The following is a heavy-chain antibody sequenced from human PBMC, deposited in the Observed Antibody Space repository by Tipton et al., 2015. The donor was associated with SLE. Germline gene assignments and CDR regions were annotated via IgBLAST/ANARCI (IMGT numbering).Heavy chain of an antibody. J-gene: IGHJ4*02. Sequence: TLSLTCTVSGGSISSSVYYWGWIRQPPGKGLEWIGNIYSSGNTYYTSSLKSRVTISVDVSKNHFSLKLTSVTAAATTVYYCATFDYTLGNYYNPHYFDYWGQGALVAVSS. CDR2: IYSSGNT. CDR3: ATFDYTLGNYYNPHYFDY. CDR1: GGSISSSVYY. D-gene: IGHD3-10*01. V-gene: IGHV4-39*07.